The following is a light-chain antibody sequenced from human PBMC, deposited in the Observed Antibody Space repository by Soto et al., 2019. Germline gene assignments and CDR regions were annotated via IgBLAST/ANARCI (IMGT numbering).Light chain of an antibody. J-gene: IGLJ1*01. CDR2: EVT. V-gene: IGLV2-18*02. Sequence: QSALTQPPSVSWSPGQSVTISCTGTSSDVGSYNRVAWYQQPPGTAPKLMIYEVTNRPSGVPDRFSGSKSGNTASLTISGLQAEDQADYYCTSSTSSSAYVFGTGTKLTVL. CDR3: TSSTSSSAYV. CDR1: SSDVGSYNR.